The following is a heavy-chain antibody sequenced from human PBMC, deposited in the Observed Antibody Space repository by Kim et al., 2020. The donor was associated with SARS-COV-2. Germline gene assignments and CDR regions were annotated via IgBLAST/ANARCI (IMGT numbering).Heavy chain of an antibody. CDR3: ARGRGIPFDY. V-gene: IGHV3-11*01. J-gene: IGHJ4*02. D-gene: IGHD2-21*01. CDR2: TI. Sequence: TIYYADSVKGRFTISRDNAKNSLYLQMNSLRAEDTAVYYCARGRGIPFDYWGQGTLVTVSS.